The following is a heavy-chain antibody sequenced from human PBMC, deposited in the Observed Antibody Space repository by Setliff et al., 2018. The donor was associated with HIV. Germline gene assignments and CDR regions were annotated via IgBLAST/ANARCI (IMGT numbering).Heavy chain of an antibody. J-gene: IGHJ6*03. V-gene: IGHV4-34*01. CDR3: ARGVNPTYYDFWSGNYMRKYYYYYMDV. CDR2: INQSGST. D-gene: IGHD3-3*01. CDR1: GRSLSGYY. Sequence: PLETLSLTCAVYGRSLSGYYWSWIRQPPGKGLEWIGEINQSGSTNYNPSLKSRVTISVDTSKNQFSLKLSSVTAADTAVYYCARGVNPTYYDFWSGNYMRKYYYYYMDVWGKGTTVTVSS.